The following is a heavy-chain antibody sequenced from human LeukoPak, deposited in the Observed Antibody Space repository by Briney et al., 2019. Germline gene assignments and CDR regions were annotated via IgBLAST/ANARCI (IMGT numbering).Heavy chain of an antibody. CDR3: AKDIQCAY. Sequence: GGSLRLSCVASGFTFSYAAMNWVRQAPGKGLQWVSLISASGGNTYYADSVKGRFTISRDNSKNTLYLQMNSLRADDTAVYYCAKDIQCAYWGRGTLVVVS. CDR1: GFTFSYAA. J-gene: IGHJ4*02. V-gene: IGHV3-23*01. D-gene: IGHD2-21*01. CDR2: ISASGGNT.